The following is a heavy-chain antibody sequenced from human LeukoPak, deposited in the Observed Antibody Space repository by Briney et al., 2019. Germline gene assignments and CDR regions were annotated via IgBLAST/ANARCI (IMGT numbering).Heavy chain of an antibody. D-gene: IGHD2-21*01. CDR2: LNPDGTAK. Sequence: GGSLRLSCVASGFTFSGGWLNWIRQPPGGGLQWVANLNPDGTAKRYVDSVKGRFTTSRDNAKASFYLQMDSLRDEDTDVYYCATWYSESTQEHNLWGQGIRVTVSS. CDR3: ATWYSESTQEHNL. J-gene: IGHJ4*02. V-gene: IGHV3-7*01. CDR1: GFTFSGGW.